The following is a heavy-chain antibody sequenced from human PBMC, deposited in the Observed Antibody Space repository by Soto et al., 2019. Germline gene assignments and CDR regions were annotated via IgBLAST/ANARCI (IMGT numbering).Heavy chain of an antibody. CDR1: SGSISSYY. Sequence: PWETLSLTCTVSSGSISSYYWSWIRQPAGKGLEWIGRIYTSGSTNYNPSLKSRVTMSVDTSKNQFSLKLSSVTAADTAVYYCARDSFYDSSGYPGAFDIWGQGTMVTVSS. V-gene: IGHV4-4*07. CDR3: ARDSFYDSSGYPGAFDI. CDR2: IYTSGST. D-gene: IGHD3-22*01. J-gene: IGHJ3*02.